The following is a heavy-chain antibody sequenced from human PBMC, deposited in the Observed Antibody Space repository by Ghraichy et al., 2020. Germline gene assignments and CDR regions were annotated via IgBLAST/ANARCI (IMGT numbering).Heavy chain of an antibody. CDR2: IKQDGSEK. J-gene: IGHJ4*02. Sequence: GGSLRLSCADSGFTFSRYWMSWVRQAPGKGLEWVANIKQDGSEKYYVESVKGRFTISRDNAQNSLYLQMNSLRVEDTAVYYCARDLPFDYWGQGTLVTVSS. CDR3: ARDLPFDY. V-gene: IGHV3-7*01. CDR1: GFTFSRYW.